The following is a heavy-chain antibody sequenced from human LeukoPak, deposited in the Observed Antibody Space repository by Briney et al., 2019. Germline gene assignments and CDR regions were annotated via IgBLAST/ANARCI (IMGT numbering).Heavy chain of an antibody. Sequence: ASVKVSCKASGYTFTDYHIHWVRQAPGQGLEWMGWINPNSDYTFYAQKFQGRVTLTRDTSISTVYMELTTLTSDDTALYYCAVAPGDYWGQGTLVSVSA. J-gene: IGHJ4*02. V-gene: IGHV1-2*02. CDR3: AVAPGDY. CDR2: INPNSDYT. D-gene: IGHD2-21*01. CDR1: GYTFTDYH.